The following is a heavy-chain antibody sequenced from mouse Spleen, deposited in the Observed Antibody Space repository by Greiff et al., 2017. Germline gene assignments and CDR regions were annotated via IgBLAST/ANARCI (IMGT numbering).Heavy chain of an antibody. V-gene: IGHV1-18*01. CDR1: GYTFTDYN. D-gene: IGHD2-12*01. Sequence: EVKLMESGPELVKPGASVKIPCKASGYTFTDYNMDWVKQSHGKSLEWIGDINPNNGGTIYNQKFKGKATLTVDKSSSTAYMELRSLTSEDTAVYYCARGGSYYSYDGYFDYWGQGTTLTVSS. CDR2: INPNNGGT. CDR3: ARGGSYYSYDGYFDY. J-gene: IGHJ2*01.